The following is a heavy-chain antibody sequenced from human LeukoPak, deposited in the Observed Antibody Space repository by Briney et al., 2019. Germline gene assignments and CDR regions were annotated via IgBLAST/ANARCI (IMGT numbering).Heavy chain of an antibody. D-gene: IGHD2-2*01. Sequence: GGSLRLSCAASGFIFSNYAMSWVRQAPGKGLEWVSVISGSGDTTYYAESVKGRFTISRDNSKTTVYLQINSLRDEDTAVYYCAKDQTYCTSINCFNVFDYWGQGTLVTVSS. V-gene: IGHV3-23*01. CDR1: GFIFSNYA. CDR2: ISGSGDTT. CDR3: AKDQTYCTSINCFNVFDY. J-gene: IGHJ4*02.